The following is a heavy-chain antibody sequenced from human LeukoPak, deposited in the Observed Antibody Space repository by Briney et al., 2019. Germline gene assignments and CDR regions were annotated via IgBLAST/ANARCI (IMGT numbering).Heavy chain of an antibody. CDR2: ISAYNGNT. CDR3: ARLRDSPRYDILTGYFYYFDY. CDR1: GYTFTSYG. Sequence: ASVKVSCKASGYTFTSYGISWVRQAPGQGLEWMGWISAYNGNTNYAQKLQGRVTMTTDTSTSTAYMELRSLRSDDTPVYYCARLRDSPRYDILTGYFYYFDYWGQGTLVTVSS. V-gene: IGHV1-18*04. D-gene: IGHD3-9*01. J-gene: IGHJ4*02.